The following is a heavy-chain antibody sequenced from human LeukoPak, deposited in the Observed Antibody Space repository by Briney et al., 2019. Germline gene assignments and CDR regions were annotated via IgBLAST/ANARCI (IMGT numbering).Heavy chain of an antibody. CDR2: ISGSGGST. V-gene: IGHV3-23*01. CDR3: AKGAYYYDSSGYYTFDY. CDR1: GFTFSSYA. Sequence: TGGSLRLSRAASGFTFSSYAMSWVRQAPGKWLEWVSAISGSGGSTYYADSVKGRFTISRDNSKNTLYLQMNSLRAEDTAVYYCAKGAYYYDSSGYYTFDYWGQGTLVTVSS. D-gene: IGHD3-22*01. J-gene: IGHJ4*02.